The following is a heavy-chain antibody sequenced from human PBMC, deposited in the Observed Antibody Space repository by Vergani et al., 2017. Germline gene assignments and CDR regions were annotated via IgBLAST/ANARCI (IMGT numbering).Heavy chain of an antibody. CDR1: GFTFSNFG. CDR3: AQYLRDSTDGLPDS. V-gene: IGHV3-30*02. CDR2: IGKDGINT. Sequence: QVQLVKSAGGVVQPGGSLRLSCAASGFTFSNFGMHWIRQAPGKGLEWLAYIGKDGINTRYSDAVKGRFTVSRENSKDILYLRMDSLRSEDTALYYCAQYLRDSTDGLPDSWGPGTLVIVSS. J-gene: IGHJ4*02. D-gene: IGHD2-21*02.